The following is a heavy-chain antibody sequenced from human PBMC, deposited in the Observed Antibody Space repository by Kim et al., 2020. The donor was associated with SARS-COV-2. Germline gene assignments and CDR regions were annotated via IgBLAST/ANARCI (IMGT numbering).Heavy chain of an antibody. CDR2: ISGSGGST. J-gene: IGHJ6*02. D-gene: IGHD3-3*01. CDR1: GFTFSSYA. CDR3: AKVRTPRISNFGGTYYYGMDV. Sequence: GGSLRLSCAASGFTFSSYAMSWVRQAPGKGLEWVSAISGSGGSTYYADSVKGRFTISRDNSKNTLYLQMNSLRAQDTAVYYCAKVRTPRISNFGGTYYYGMDVWGQRTTGNGS. V-gene: IGHV3-23*01.